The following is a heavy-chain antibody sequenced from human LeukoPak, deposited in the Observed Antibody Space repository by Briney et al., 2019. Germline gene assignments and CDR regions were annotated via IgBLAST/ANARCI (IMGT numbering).Heavy chain of an antibody. J-gene: IGHJ5*02. CDR2: INAGNGNT. Sequence: ASVKVSCKASGYTFTSYAMHWVRQAPGQRLEWMGWINAGNGNTKYSQKFQGRVTITRDTSASTAYMELSRLRSDDTAVYFCARGGPTYGSKYNWFDPWGLGTLVTVSS. CDR3: ARGGPTYGSKYNWFDP. V-gene: IGHV1-3*01. CDR1: GYTFTSYA. D-gene: IGHD4/OR15-4a*01.